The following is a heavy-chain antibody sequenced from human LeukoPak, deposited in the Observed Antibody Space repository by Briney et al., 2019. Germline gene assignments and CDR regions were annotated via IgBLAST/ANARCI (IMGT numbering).Heavy chain of an antibody. CDR2: IKSKTDGGTT. V-gene: IGHV3-15*01. Sequence: GGSLRLSCAASGFTFSNAWMSWVRQAPGKGLEWGGRIKSKTDGGTTDYAAPVKGRFTISRDDSKNTLYLQMNSLKTEDTAVYYCTTEDHIFRRSSGYSVGAFDIWGQGTMVTVSS. D-gene: IGHD3-22*01. CDR3: TTEDHIFRRSSGYSVGAFDI. J-gene: IGHJ3*02. CDR1: GFTFSNAW.